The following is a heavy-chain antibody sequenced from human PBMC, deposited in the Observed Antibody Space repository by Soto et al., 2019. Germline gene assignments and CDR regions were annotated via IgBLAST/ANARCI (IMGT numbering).Heavy chain of an antibody. J-gene: IGHJ5*02. CDR1: GGSISSGDYY. V-gene: IGHV4-30-4*01. Sequence: PSETLSLTCTVSGGSISSGDYYWSWIRQPPGKGLEWIGYIYYSGSTYYNPSLKSRVTISVDTSKNQFSLKLSSVTAADTAVYYCARDFRRNWFDPWGQGXLVTVSS. CDR3: ARDFRRNWFDP. CDR2: IYYSGST.